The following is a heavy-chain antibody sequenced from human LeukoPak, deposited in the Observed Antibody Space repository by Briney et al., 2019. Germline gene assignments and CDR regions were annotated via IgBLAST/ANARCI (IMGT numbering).Heavy chain of an antibody. D-gene: IGHD3-22*01. CDR3: ARETNYYDSSGYWVYYYYYMDV. CDR2: IYHSGST. V-gene: IGHV4-38-2*02. J-gene: IGHJ6*03. CDR1: GYSISSGYY. Sequence: PSETLSLTCTVSGYSISSGYYWGWIRQPPGKGLEWIGSIYHSGSTYYNPSLKSRVTISVDTSKNQFSLKLSSVTAADTAVYYCARETNYYDSSGYWVYYYYYMDVWGKGTTVTVSS.